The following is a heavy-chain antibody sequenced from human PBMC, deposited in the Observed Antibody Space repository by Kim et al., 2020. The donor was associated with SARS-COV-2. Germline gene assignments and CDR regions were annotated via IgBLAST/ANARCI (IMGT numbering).Heavy chain of an antibody. J-gene: IGHJ5*02. CDR3: ARGVSGRWFDP. D-gene: IGHD3-16*01. CDR2: IYYSGST. Sequence: SETLSLTCTVSGGSISSYYWSWIRQPPGKGLEWIGYIYYSGSTNYNPSLKSRVTISVDTSKNQFSLKLSSVPAADTAVYYCARGVSGRWFDPWGQGTLVTVSS. CDR1: GGSISSYY. V-gene: IGHV4-59*13.